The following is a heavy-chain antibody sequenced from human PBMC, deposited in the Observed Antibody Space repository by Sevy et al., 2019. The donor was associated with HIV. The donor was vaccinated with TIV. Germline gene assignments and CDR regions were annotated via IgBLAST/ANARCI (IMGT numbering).Heavy chain of an antibody. J-gene: IGHJ6*02. D-gene: IGHD4-17*01. Sequence: GGSLRLSCTASGFTFGDYAMSWFRQAPGKGLEWVGFIRSKAYGGTTEYAASVKCRFTISRDDSKSIAYLQMNSLKTEDTAVYYCTRADYGDYGTYYYGMDVWGQGTTVTVSS. CDR1: GFTFGDYA. V-gene: IGHV3-49*03. CDR3: TRADYGDYGTYYYGMDV. CDR2: IRSKAYGGTT.